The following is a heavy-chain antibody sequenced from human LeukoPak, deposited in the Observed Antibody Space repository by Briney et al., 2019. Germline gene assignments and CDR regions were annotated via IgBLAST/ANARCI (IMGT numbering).Heavy chain of an antibody. Sequence: ASVKVSCKASGYTFTSYGISWVRQAPGQGLEWMGWISAYNGNTDYAQSLQGRVTMTIDTSTSTVYMELRSLRSDNTAVYYCARDVGRSYDLDYWGQGTLVTVSS. D-gene: IGHD3-16*01. CDR3: ARDVGRSYDLDY. CDR1: GYTFTSYG. J-gene: IGHJ4*02. CDR2: ISAYNGNT. V-gene: IGHV1-18*01.